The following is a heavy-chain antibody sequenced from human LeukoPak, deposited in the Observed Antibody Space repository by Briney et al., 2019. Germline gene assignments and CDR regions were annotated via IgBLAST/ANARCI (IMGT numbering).Heavy chain of an antibody. J-gene: IGHJ3*02. D-gene: IGHD3-22*01. Sequence: GGSLRLSCAASGFTFSSYGMHWVRQAPGKGLEWVAVISYDGSNKYYADSVKGRFTISRDNSKNTLYLQMNSLRAEDTAVYYCARLRVGLFDAFDIWGQGTMVTVSS. CDR1: GFTFSSYG. CDR3: ARLRVGLFDAFDI. V-gene: IGHV3-30*03. CDR2: ISYDGSNK.